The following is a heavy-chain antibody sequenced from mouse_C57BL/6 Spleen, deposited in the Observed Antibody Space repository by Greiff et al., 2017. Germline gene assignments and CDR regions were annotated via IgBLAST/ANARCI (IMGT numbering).Heavy chain of an antibody. CDR1: GFTFSSYA. Sequence: EVNVVESGGGLVKPGGSLKLSCAASGFTFSSYAMSWVRQTPEKRLEWVATISDGGSYTYYPDNVKGRFTISRDNAKNNLYLQMSHLKSEDTAMYYCARDRGSSYPYYFDYWGQGTTLTVSS. CDR2: ISDGGSYT. CDR3: ARDRGSSYPYYFDY. V-gene: IGHV5-4*01. J-gene: IGHJ2*01. D-gene: IGHD1-1*01.